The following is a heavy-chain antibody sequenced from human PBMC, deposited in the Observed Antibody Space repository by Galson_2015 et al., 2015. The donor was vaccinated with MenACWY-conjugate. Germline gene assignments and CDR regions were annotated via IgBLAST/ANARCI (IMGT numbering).Heavy chain of an antibody. V-gene: IGHV3-30*04. CDR2: ISYDGSNK. CDR3: AISFYYDSIGSRYWYFDL. J-gene: IGHJ2*01. Sequence: SLRLSCAASGFTFISYALHWVRQAPGKGLEWVAVISYDGSNKYQADSVEGRFTISRDKSQDTLYLQMKRLRAEDTAVYYCAISFYYDSIGSRYWYFDLWGRGTLVTVSS. CDR1: GFTFISYA. D-gene: IGHD3-22*01.